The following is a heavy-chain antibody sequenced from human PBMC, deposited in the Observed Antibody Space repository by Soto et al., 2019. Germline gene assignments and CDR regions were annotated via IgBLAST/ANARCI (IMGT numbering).Heavy chain of an antibody. Sequence: SETLSLTCAVSGGSISSSNWWSWVRQPPGKGLEWIGEIYHSGSTNYNPSLKSRVTISVDKSKNQFSLKLSSVTAADTAVYYCARGHLGGLRFLEWLPHAYYYGMDVWGQGTTVTVSS. J-gene: IGHJ6*02. D-gene: IGHD3-3*01. CDR3: ARGHLGGLRFLEWLPHAYYYGMDV. CDR1: GGSISSSNW. V-gene: IGHV4-4*02. CDR2: IYHSGST.